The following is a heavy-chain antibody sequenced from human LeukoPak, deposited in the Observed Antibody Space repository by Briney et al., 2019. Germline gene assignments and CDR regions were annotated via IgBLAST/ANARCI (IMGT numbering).Heavy chain of an antibody. J-gene: IGHJ2*01. Sequence: PGGSLRLSCAASGFTFSSYEMNWVRQAPGKGLEWVSYISSSGSTIYYADSVKGRFTISRDNAKNSLYLQMNSLRAEDTAVYYCARRYYYDSSGYYYGWYFDLWGRGTLVTVSS. D-gene: IGHD3-22*01. V-gene: IGHV3-48*03. CDR3: ARRYYYDSSGYYYGWYFDL. CDR2: ISSSGSTI. CDR1: GFTFSSYE.